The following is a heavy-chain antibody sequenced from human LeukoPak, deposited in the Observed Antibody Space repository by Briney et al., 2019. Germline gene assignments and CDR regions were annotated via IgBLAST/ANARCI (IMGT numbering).Heavy chain of an antibody. CDR1: GAPISSNNW. Sequence: SETLSLTCAVSGAPISSNNWWWSWVRQPPGKGLEWIGEIYHRGSTNYNPSLKSRVTMSVDKSKNQFSLKLSSVTAADTAVYYCASAEPRGIIWYPYWGQGTLVTVSS. V-gene: IGHV4-4*02. J-gene: IGHJ4*02. CDR2: IYHRGST. CDR3: ASAEPRGIIWYPY. D-gene: IGHD6-13*01.